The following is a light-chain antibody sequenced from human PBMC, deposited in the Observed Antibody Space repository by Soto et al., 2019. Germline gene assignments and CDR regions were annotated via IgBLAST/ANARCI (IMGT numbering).Light chain of an antibody. CDR3: AAWDDRLNGPG. CDR2: HNN. CDR1: SSNIEGNT. V-gene: IGLV1-44*01. Sequence: QSVLTQPPSASGTPGQTVTISCSGSSSNIEGNTVYWYQQFPGTAPKLLMYHNNRLPSGVPDRFSGSKSGTSASLVISGLHSEDEADYYCAAWDDRLNGPGFGGGTKLTVL. J-gene: IGLJ2*01.